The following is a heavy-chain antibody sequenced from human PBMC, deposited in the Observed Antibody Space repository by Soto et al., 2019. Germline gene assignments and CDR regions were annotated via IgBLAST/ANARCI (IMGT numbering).Heavy chain of an antibody. V-gene: IGHV3-43*01. Sequence: GGSLRLSCAASGFTFDDYTMHWVRQAPGKGLEWVSLISWDGGSTYYADSVKGRFTISRDNSKNSLYLQMNSLRTEDTALYYCAKDTSSGRNDAFDYWGQGTLVTVSS. D-gene: IGHD1-1*01. CDR1: GFTFDDYT. CDR2: ISWDGGST. J-gene: IGHJ4*02. CDR3: AKDTSSGRNDAFDY.